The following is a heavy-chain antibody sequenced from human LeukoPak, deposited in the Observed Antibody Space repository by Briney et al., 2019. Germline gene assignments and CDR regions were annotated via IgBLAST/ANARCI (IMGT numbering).Heavy chain of an antibody. D-gene: IGHD3-10*01. Sequence: PSETLSLTCAVYGGSFSGYYWSWIRQPPGKGLEWIGEINHSGSTNYNPSLKSRVTISVDTSKNQFSLKLSSVTAADTAVYYCARGVITMVRGRYYYGMDVWGQGTTVTVSS. J-gene: IGHJ6*02. CDR3: ARGVITMVRGRYYYGMDV. V-gene: IGHV4-34*01. CDR1: GGSFSGYY. CDR2: INHSGST.